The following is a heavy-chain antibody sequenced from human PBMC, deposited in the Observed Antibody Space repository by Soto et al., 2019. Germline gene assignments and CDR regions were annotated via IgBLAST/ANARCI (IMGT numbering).Heavy chain of an antibody. J-gene: IGHJ4*02. V-gene: IGHV3-74*01. D-gene: IGHD1-26*01. CDR2: INNDGSRT. Sequence: GGSLRLSCAASGFTFSNYWIRWVRQVPGEGLVWVSSINNDGSRTWYADSVRGRIAMSRDNARNLVSLQMNSLRAEDTAVYYCGTTFEYWGQGALVTVSS. CDR3: GTTFEY. CDR1: GFTFSNYW.